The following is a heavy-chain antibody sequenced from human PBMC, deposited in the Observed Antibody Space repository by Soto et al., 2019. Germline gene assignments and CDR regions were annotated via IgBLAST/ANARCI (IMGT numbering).Heavy chain of an antibody. CDR2: IYYSGST. CDR1: GGSISSYY. Sequence: SETLSLTCTVSGGSISSYYWSWIRQPPGKGLEWIGYIYYSGSTNYNPSLKSRVTISVDTSKNQFSLKLSSVTAADTAVYYCARDAVAVAGNRPANWFDPWGQGTLVTVSS. D-gene: IGHD6-19*01. V-gene: IGHV4-59*01. CDR3: ARDAVAVAGNRPANWFDP. J-gene: IGHJ5*02.